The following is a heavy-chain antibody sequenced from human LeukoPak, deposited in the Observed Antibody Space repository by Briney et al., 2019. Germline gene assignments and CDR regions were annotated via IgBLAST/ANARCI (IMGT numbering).Heavy chain of an antibody. V-gene: IGHV4-39*01. CDR1: GGSISSNNYY. Sequence: SETLSLTCTVSGGSISSNNYYCGWLRQPPGKGLEWFGSMYYSGSTYYTPSLKSRVTISVDTSKNQFSLKLSSVTAADTSVYYCARIDASGYYQDYFDYWGQGTLVTVSS. J-gene: IGHJ4*02. CDR3: ARIDASGYYQDYFDY. CDR2: MYYSGST. D-gene: IGHD3-22*01.